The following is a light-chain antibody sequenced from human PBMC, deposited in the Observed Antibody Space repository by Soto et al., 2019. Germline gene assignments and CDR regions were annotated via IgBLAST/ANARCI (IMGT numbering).Light chain of an antibody. V-gene: IGKV3-20*01. CDR3: QQYGRSQT. J-gene: IGKJ1*01. Sequence: EIVLTQSPGTLSLSPGERATLSCRASQSVSSNYLAWYQQRPGQAPRLLIYDASSRATGVPDRFSGSGSGTDFTLTISRLEPEDFALYYCQQYGRSQTFGQGTKVDIK. CDR2: DAS. CDR1: QSVSSNY.